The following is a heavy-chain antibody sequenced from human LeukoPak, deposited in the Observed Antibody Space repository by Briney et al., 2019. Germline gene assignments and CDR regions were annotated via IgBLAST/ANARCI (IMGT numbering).Heavy chain of an antibody. Sequence: ASVKVSCKASGYTFTSYDINWVRQATGQGLEWMGWMNPNSGNTGYAQKFQGRVTMTRNTSISTAYMELSSLRSEDTAVYYCARGAPDYYYYYYMDVWDKGTTVTVSS. J-gene: IGHJ6*03. CDR3: ARGAPDYYYYYYMDV. V-gene: IGHV1-8*01. CDR1: GYTFTSYD. CDR2: MNPNSGNT.